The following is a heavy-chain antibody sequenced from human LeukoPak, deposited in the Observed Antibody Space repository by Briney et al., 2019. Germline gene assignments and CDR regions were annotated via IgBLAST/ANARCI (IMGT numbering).Heavy chain of an antibody. Sequence: GGSLRLSCVASGLSISGQWMNWVRQAPGQGLEWVANIKHDGSEEYYVDSVEGRFTVSRDDGRNSVSLQMNSVRAEDTAVYYCGYTNNFYHWGQGTLVVVSS. J-gene: IGHJ4*02. D-gene: IGHD3-16*02. V-gene: IGHV3-7*01. CDR2: IKHDGSEE. CDR1: GLSISGQW. CDR3: GYTNNFYH.